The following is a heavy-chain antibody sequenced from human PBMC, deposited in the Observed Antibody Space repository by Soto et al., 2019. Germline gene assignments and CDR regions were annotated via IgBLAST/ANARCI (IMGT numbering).Heavy chain of an antibody. Sequence: QVQLQESGPGLVKPSETLSLTCTVSGGSISSYYWSWIRQPPGKGLEWIGYIYYSGSTNYNPSLKSRVTISVDTSKNQFSLKLSSVTAADTAVYYCAREGRYCSGGSCYWFDPWGQGTLVTVSS. J-gene: IGHJ5*02. CDR2: IYYSGST. D-gene: IGHD2-15*01. CDR3: AREGRYCSGGSCYWFDP. V-gene: IGHV4-59*01. CDR1: GGSISSYY.